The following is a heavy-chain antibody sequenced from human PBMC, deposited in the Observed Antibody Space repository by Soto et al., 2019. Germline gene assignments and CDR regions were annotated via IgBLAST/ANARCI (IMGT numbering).Heavy chain of an antibody. J-gene: IGHJ4*02. CDR2: ISAYNGNT. V-gene: IGHV1-18*01. CDR1: GYTFTSYG. CDR3: ARDYRYDYIWGSYRLFDF. Sequence: ASVKVSCKASGYTFTSYGISWVRQAPGQGLEWMGWISAYNGNTNYAQKLQGRVTMTTDTSTSTAYMELRSLRSDDTAVYYCARDYRYDYIWGSYRLFDFWGQGTLDTVSS. D-gene: IGHD3-16*02.